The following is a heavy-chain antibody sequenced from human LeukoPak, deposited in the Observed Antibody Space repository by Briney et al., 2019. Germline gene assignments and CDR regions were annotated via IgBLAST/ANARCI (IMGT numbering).Heavy chain of an antibody. Sequence: GGSLRLSCAASGFPFSSYEMNWVRQAPGKGLEWVSIINSGGSTHYAVSVKGRFTISRDNSKNTVYLQMNSLRAEDTAVYYCAAVHWNAFDMWGQGTMDTVSS. D-gene: IGHD1-1*01. J-gene: IGHJ3*02. V-gene: IGHV3-53*01. CDR1: GFPFSSYE. CDR2: INSGGST. CDR3: AAVHWNAFDM.